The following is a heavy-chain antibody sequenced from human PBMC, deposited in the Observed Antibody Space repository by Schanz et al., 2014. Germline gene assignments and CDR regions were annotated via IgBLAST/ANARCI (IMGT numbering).Heavy chain of an antibody. CDR1: GFSFNNYW. Sequence: EVQLVESGGGLVQPGGSLRLSCAASGFSFNNYWMTWFRQAPGKGLEWVSLISGRGDSTHYADSVKGRFTISRDNSRKTLSLQMNSLRAEDTAVYYCARKTDSSGTGDYWGQGTLVTVSS. D-gene: IGHD6-19*01. CDR2: ISGRGDST. J-gene: IGHJ4*02. CDR3: ARKTDSSGTGDY. V-gene: IGHV3-23*04.